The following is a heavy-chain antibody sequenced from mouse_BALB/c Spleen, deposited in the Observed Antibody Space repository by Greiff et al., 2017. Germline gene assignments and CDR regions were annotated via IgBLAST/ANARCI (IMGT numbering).Heavy chain of an antibody. D-gene: IGHD1-1*02. CDR1: GYSITSGYY. CDR2: ISYDGSN. V-gene: IGHV3-6*02. CDR3: ARGGKRYYAMDY. J-gene: IGHJ4*01. Sequence: DVKLQESGPGLVKPSHSLSLTCSVTGYSITSGYYWNWIRQFPGNKLEWMGYISYDGSNNYNPSLKNRISITRDTSKNQFFLKLNSVTTEDTATYYCARGGKRYYAMDYWGQGTSVTVSS.